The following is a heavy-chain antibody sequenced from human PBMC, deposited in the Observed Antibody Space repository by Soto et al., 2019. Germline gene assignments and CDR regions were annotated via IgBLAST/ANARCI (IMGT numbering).Heavy chain of an antibody. Sequence: SETLSLTCAVYGGSFSGYYWSWIRQPPGKGLEWIGEINHSGSTNYNPSLKSRVTISVDTSKNQFSLKLSSVTAADTAVYYCARDRIAVAERENNWFDPWGQGTLVTVSS. D-gene: IGHD6-19*01. CDR2: INHSGST. CDR1: GGSFSGYY. J-gene: IGHJ5*02. CDR3: ARDRIAVAERENNWFDP. V-gene: IGHV4-34*01.